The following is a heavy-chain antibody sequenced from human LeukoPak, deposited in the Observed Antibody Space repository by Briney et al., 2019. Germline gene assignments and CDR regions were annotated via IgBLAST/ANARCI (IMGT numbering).Heavy chain of an antibody. V-gene: IGHV1-18*01. D-gene: IGHD5-18*01. CDR2: ISAYNGNT. CDR1: GYTFTSYG. J-gene: IGHJ4*02. Sequence: GASVKVSCKASGYTFTSYGISWVRQAPGQGPEWMGWISAYNGNTNYAQKLQGRVTMTTDTSTSTAYMELRSLRSDDTAVYYCARDLGPRGYIGLDYWGQGTLVTVSS. CDR3: ARDLGPRGYIGLDY.